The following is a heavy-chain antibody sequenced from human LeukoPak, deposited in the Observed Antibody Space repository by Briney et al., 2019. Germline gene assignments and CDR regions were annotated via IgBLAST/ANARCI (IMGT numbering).Heavy chain of an antibody. Sequence: SETLSLTCAVYGGSFSGYYWSWIRQPPGKGLEWIGEINHSGSTNYNPSLKSRVTISVDTSKNQFSLKLSSVTAADTAVYYCARLSVGSGWPNYFDYWGQGTLVTVSS. CDR1: GGSFSGYY. D-gene: IGHD6-19*01. CDR2: INHSGST. V-gene: IGHV4-34*01. CDR3: ARLSVGSGWPNYFDY. J-gene: IGHJ4*02.